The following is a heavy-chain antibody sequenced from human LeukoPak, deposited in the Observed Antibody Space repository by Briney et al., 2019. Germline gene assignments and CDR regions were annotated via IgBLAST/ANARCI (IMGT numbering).Heavy chain of an antibody. CDR1: GGSICSYY. CDR3: AGETITYYYDSSGYSRMDV. CDR2: IYYTGST. V-gene: IGHV4-59*01. D-gene: IGHD3-22*01. Sequence: SETLWLTWTVSGGSICSYYWSWIRQPPGKGLEWIGYIYYTGSTNYNPSLKSRVTISVDTSKNQFSLKLSSVTAADTAVYYCAGETITYYYDSSGYSRMDVWGQGTTVTVSS. J-gene: IGHJ6*02.